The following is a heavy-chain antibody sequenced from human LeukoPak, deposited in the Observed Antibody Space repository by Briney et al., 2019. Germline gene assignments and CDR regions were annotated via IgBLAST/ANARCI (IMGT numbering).Heavy chain of an antibody. D-gene: IGHD3-22*01. V-gene: IGHV3-7*01. CDR1: GFTFSRSW. J-gene: IGHJ5*02. CDR2: IKGDGSET. CDR3: ARDSSGYHDNWFDP. Sequence: PGGSLRLSCVASGFTFSRSWMDWVRQAPGKGLEWVANIKGDGSETHYVDSAKGRFTISRGNAKNSLYLQMNSLRAEDTAVYYCARDSSGYHDNWFDPWGQGTLVTVSS.